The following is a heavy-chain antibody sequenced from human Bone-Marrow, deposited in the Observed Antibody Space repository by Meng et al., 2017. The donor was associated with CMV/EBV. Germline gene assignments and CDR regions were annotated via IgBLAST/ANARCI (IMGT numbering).Heavy chain of an antibody. CDR1: GGTFSSYA. J-gene: IGHJ6*02. V-gene: IGHV1-2*02. CDR3: TGYSSSWSRGYYYYYGMDV. Sequence: ASVKVSFKSSGGTFSSYAISWVRQAPGQGLEWMGWINPNSGGTNYAQKFQGRVTMTRDTSISTAYMELSRLRSDDTAVYYCTGYSSSWSRGYYYYYGMDVCGQGTTVTVSS. CDR2: INPNSGGT. D-gene: IGHD6-13*01.